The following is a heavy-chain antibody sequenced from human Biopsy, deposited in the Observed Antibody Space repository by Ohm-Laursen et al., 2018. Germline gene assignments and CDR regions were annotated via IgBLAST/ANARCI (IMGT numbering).Heavy chain of an antibody. CDR3: ARDYYPYVDYLKDVPLCDS. CDR1: GYTFTTYG. J-gene: IGHJ4*02. D-gene: IGHD4-17*01. V-gene: IGHV1-18*01. Sequence: ASVKVSCKAPGYTFTTYGISWVRQAPGQGLEWMGWINTYSGNTNYGKKFHDRVIMTSDTSTSTAYLEHRSLRSDDTAVYYCARDYYPYVDYLKDVPLCDSWGQGTLVTVSS. CDR2: INTYSGNT.